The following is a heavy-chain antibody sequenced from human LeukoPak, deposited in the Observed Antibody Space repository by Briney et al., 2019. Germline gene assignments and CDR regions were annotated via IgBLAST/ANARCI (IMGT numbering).Heavy chain of an antibody. CDR2: ISGGGGSI. CDR1: GFTFSSHW. CDR3: AKEGTYYYGSGSYSDY. Sequence: GGSLRLSCAASGFTFSSHWMHWVRQVPGEGLVWVSAISGGGGSIHYGDSVKGRFTISRDNSKNTMYLQMNSLRAEDTAVYYCAKEGTYYYGSGSYSDYWGQGTLVTVSS. V-gene: IGHV3-23*01. J-gene: IGHJ4*02. D-gene: IGHD3-10*01.